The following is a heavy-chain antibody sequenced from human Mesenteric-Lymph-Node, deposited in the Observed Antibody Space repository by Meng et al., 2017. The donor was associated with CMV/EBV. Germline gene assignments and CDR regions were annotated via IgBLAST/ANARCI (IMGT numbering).Heavy chain of an antibody. J-gene: IGHJ1*01. CDR3: ARGGCSSTSCYRVQH. Sequence: GESLKISCAASGFTFSSYSMNWVRQAPGKGLEWVSSISSSSSYIYYADSVKGRFTISRDNAKNSLYLQMNSLRAEDTAVYYCARGGCSSTSCYRVQHWGQGTLVTVSS. CDR2: ISSSSSYI. CDR1: GFTFSSYS. D-gene: IGHD2-2*01. V-gene: IGHV3-21*01.